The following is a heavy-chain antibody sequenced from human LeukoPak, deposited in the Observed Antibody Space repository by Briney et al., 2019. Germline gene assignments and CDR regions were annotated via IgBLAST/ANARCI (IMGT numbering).Heavy chain of an antibody. CDR2: INPNSGGT. J-gene: IGHJ5*02. CDR1: GYTFTGYY. D-gene: IGHD2-15*01. V-gene: IGHV1-2*02. CDR3: ARVRVASRFDP. Sequence: ASVKVSCKASGYTFTGYYMHWVRQAPGQGLEWMGWINPNSGGTNYAQKFQGRVTMTRDAPISTAYMELSRLRSDDTAVYYCARVRVASRFDPWGQGTLVTVSS.